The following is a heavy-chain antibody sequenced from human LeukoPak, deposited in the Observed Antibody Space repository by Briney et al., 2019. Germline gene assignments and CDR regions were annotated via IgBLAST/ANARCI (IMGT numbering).Heavy chain of an antibody. D-gene: IGHD1-26*01. J-gene: IGHJ3*02. Sequence: PGGSLRLSCAASGFTFSSYSMNWVRQAPGKGLEWVSCISSSSTNIYYADSVKGRFTISRDNAKNSLYLQMNSLGAEDTAVYYCARKLYSDNSHDAFDIWGQGTMVIVSS. V-gene: IGHV3-21*01. CDR3: ARKLYSDNSHDAFDI. CDR1: GFTFSSYS. CDR2: ISSSSTNI.